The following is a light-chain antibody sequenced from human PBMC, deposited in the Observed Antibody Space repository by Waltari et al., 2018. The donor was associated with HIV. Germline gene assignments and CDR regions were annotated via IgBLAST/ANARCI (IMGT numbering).Light chain of an antibody. V-gene: IGLV3-25*03. CDR2: KDS. Sequence: SFELTPPTSVSVSPGPPASITCSGDALPKLFTNLYQQKPRHAPVLAIYKDSETPSGIAERFSGSNSGTTVTLTISGVQAEDEADYYCQSADSSGSPYVVFGGGTKLTVL. J-gene: IGLJ2*01. CDR3: QSADSSGSPYVV. CDR1: ALPKLF.